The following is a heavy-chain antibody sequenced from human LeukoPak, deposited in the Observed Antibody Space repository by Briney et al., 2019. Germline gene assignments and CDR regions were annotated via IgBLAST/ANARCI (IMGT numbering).Heavy chain of an antibody. Sequence: SETLSLTCTVSGGSISSSSYYWGWIRQPPGKGLEWIGSIYYSGSTYYNPSPKSRVTISVDTSKNQFSLKLSSVTAADTAVYYCARQDVDKNNYWGQGTLVTVSS. CDR3: ARQDVDKNNY. CDR2: IYYSGST. D-gene: IGHD5-12*01. CDR1: GGSISSSSYY. J-gene: IGHJ4*02. V-gene: IGHV4-39*01.